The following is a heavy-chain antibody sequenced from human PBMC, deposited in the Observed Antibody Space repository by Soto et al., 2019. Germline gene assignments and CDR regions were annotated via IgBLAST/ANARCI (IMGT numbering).Heavy chain of an antibody. Sequence: PSETLSLTCVVSGHSLASGYYWGWIRPPPGKGPDWIGSISYSGKSYYNPSLASRISSAVDTSKNQFSLRLTSVTAADTALYCCSRGAGAPCVRFDYWGQGTQVTVSS. CDR1: GHSLASGYY. CDR2: ISYSGKS. CDR3: SRGAGAPCVRFDY. V-gene: IGHV4-38-2*01. J-gene: IGHJ4*02.